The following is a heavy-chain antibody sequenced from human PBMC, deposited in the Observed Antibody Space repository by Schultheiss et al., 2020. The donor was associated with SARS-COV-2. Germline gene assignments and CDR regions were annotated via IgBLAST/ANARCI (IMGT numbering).Heavy chain of an antibody. CDR2: INPNSGGT. Sequence: ASVKVSCKASGYTFTSYGISWVRQAPGQGLEWMGWINPNSGGTNYAQKFQGRVTMTRDTSISTAYMELSRLRSDDTAVYYCAREGDSSGGSCYRNWFDPWGQGTLVTVSS. J-gene: IGHJ5*02. CDR1: GYTFTSYG. V-gene: IGHV1-2*02. D-gene: IGHD2-15*01. CDR3: AREGDSSGGSCYRNWFDP.